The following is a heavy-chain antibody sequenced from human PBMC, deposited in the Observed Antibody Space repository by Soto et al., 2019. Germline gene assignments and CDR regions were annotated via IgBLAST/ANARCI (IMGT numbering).Heavy chain of an antibody. CDR3: AKARSIVGSGQYYFDY. CDR2: ISYDGSNK. Sequence: GGALRLSCAASGFTFSSYGMHWGRQAPGEGLEWVAVISYDGSNKYYADSVKGRFTISRDNSKNTLYLQMNSLRAEDTAVYYCAKARSIVGSGQYYFDYWGQGTLVTVSS. CDR1: GFTFSSYG. J-gene: IGHJ4*02. V-gene: IGHV3-30*18. D-gene: IGHD2-21*01.